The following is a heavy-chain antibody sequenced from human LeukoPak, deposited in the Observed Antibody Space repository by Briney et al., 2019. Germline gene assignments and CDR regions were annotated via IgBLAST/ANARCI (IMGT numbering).Heavy chain of an antibody. V-gene: IGHV1-2*02. CDR1: GYTFTGYY. CDR2: ISPNSGGT. CDR3: ARADCSTISCPFDP. D-gene: IGHD2-2*01. J-gene: IGHJ5*02. Sequence: ASVKVSCKASGYTFTGYYIHWVRQAPGQGLEWMGWISPNSGGTKYAQNFQGRVTMTRDTSISTAYMELNRLRSDDTAVYYCARADCSTISCPFDPWGQGTLVTVSS.